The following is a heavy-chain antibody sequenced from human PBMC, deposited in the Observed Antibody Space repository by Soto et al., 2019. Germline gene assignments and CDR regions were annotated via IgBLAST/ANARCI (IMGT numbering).Heavy chain of an antibody. CDR3: ARDPAAYDSSGYFALDAFDI. CDR1: GYTFTSYY. Sequence: QVQLVQSGAEVKKPGASVKVSCKASGYTFTSYYMHWVRQAPGQGLEWMGIINPSGGSTSYAQKFQGRVTMTRDTSTSTVDMEVSSLRSEDTAVYYCARDPAAYDSSGYFALDAFDIWGQGTMVTVSS. D-gene: IGHD3-22*01. CDR2: INPSGGST. V-gene: IGHV1-46*01. J-gene: IGHJ3*02.